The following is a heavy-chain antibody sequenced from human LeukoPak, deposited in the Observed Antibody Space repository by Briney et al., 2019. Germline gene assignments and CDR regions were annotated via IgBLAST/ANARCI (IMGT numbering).Heavy chain of an antibody. V-gene: IGHV3-30*04. CDR1: GFTFSSHA. D-gene: IGHD3-16*01. CDR2: ISYDGSNK. CDR3: AKDEGEPWDYYYYMDV. J-gene: IGHJ6*03. Sequence: PGGSLRLSCAASGFTFSSHAMHWVRQAPGKGLEWVAVISYDGSNKYYADSVKGRFTISRDNAKNSLYLQMNSLRAEDTAVYYCAKDEGEPWDYYYYMDVWGKGTTVTVSS.